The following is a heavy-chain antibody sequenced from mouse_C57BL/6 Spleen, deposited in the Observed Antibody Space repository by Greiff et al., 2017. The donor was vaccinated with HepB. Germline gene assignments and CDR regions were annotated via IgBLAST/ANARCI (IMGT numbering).Heavy chain of an antibody. D-gene: IGHD1-1*01. CDR2: IHPSDSDT. CDR1: GYTFTSYW. Sequence: QVQLQQPGAELVKPGASVKVSCKASGYTFTSYWMHWVKQRPGQGLEWIGRIHPSDSDTNYNGKFKGKATLTADKSSSTAYMQLSSLTSEDSAVYFCARGRYDYDAMDYWGQGTSVTVSS. CDR3: ARGRYDYDAMDY. J-gene: IGHJ4*01. V-gene: IGHV1-74*01.